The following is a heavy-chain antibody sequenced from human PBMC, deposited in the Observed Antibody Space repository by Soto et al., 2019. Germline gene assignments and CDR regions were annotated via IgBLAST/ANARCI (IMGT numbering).Heavy chain of an antibody. V-gene: IGHV1-18*01. CDR2: ISTYTGNT. Sequence: QVQLVQSGPEVKKPGASVTVSCKTSGYTFTNYRIGWVRQAPGQGLEWMGWISTYTGNTKSVQKFQGRVTLTTDTSTSTAYMDPRSLTSDDTAVYYCTRWTVTNNWFDPWGQGTLVTVSS. CDR3: TRWTVTNNWFDP. CDR1: GYTFTNYR. J-gene: IGHJ5*02. D-gene: IGHD4-17*01.